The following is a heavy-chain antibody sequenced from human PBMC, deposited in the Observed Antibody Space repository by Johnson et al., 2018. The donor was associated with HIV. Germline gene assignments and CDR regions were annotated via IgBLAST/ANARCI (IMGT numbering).Heavy chain of an antibody. Sequence: QVQVVESGGGLVKPGGSLRLSCSASGFTFSDYYMSWIRQTPGKGLEWVSYISSGGGSVHYAESVKGRFTISRENAKDSLYLQMNSLRAEDTAVYYCARGLLAGNDAFDIWGQGTMVTVSS. CDR2: ISSGGGSV. V-gene: IGHV3-11*01. CDR1: GFTFSDYY. D-gene: IGHD6-13*01. CDR3: ARGLLAGNDAFDI. J-gene: IGHJ3*02.